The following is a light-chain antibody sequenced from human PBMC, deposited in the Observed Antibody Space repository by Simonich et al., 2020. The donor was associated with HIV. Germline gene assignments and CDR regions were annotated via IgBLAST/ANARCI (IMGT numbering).Light chain of an antibody. CDR1: QGISNY. CDR2: ATS. Sequence: DIQMTQSPSAMSASVGDRVTITCRASQGISNYLAWFQQKPGKVPKRLIYATSNLQSGVPSRFSGSGPGTDYTLTISSLQPEDFATDYCQQFYSTPQTFGQGTKVEIK. J-gene: IGKJ1*01. V-gene: IGKV1-17*03. CDR3: QQFYSTPQT.